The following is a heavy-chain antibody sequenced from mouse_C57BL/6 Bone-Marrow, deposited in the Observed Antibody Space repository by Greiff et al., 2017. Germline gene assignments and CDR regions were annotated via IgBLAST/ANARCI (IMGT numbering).Heavy chain of an antibody. Sequence: EVQGVESGGGLVQPGGSLSLSCAASGFTFTDYYMSWVRQPPGKALEWLGFIRNKANGYTTEYSASVKGRFTISRDNSQSILYLQMNALRAEDSATYYCAREFPLDGGTGTLGVWMDYWGQGTSVTVSS. D-gene: IGHD4-1*01. J-gene: IGHJ4*01. CDR3: AREFPLDGGTGTLGVWMDY. V-gene: IGHV7-3*01. CDR1: GFTFTDYY. CDR2: IRNKANGYTT.